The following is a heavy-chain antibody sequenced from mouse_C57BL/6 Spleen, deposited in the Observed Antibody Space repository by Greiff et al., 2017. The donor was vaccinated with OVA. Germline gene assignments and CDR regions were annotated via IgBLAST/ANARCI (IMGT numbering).Heavy chain of an antibody. CDR3: ARKGRGSSGYYAMDY. V-gene: IGHV1-53*01. Sequence: VQLQQPGPELVKPGASVKLSCKASGYTFTSYWMHWVKQRPGQGLEWIGNINPSNGGTNYNEKFKSKATLTVDKSSSTAYMQLSSLTSEDSAVYYCARKGRGSSGYYAMDYWGQGTSVTVSS. CDR2: INPSNGGT. CDR1: GYTFTSYW. J-gene: IGHJ4*01. D-gene: IGHD3-2*02.